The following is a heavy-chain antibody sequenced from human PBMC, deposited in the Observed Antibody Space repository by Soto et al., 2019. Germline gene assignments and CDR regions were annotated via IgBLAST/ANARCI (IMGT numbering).Heavy chain of an antibody. CDR3: AKDQLRGARGVITYDYGMEV. J-gene: IGHJ6*01. CDR1: GFTFSSYG. V-gene: IGHV3-30*18. D-gene: IGHD3-10*01. Sequence: QVQLVESGGGVVQPGRSLRLSCAASGFTFSSYGMHWVRQAPGKGLEWVAVISYDGSNKYYADSVKGRFTISRDNSKNTLYLRMHRLRVGDSVVYYCAKDQLRGARGVITYDYGMEVWGQGTRVTVSS. CDR2: ISYDGSNK.